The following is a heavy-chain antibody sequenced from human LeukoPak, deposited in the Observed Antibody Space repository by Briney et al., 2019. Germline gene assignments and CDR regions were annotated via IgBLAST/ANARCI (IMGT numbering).Heavy chain of an antibody. V-gene: IGHV3-30*02. D-gene: IGHD6-19*01. J-gene: IGHJ4*02. CDR1: GFTFSSYG. CDR3: ARSSSSGYAYYFDY. CDR2: IRYDGSDK. Sequence: GGSLRLSCAASGFTFSSYGMHWVRQAPGKGLEWVAFIRYDGSDKYYADSVKGRFTISRDNSKNTLYLQMDSLRAEDTALYYCARSSSSGYAYYFDYWGQGTLVTVSS.